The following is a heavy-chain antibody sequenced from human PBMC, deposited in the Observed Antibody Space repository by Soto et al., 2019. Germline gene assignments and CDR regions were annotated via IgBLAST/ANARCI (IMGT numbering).Heavy chain of an antibody. CDR2: ISYDGSNK. D-gene: IGHD5-18*01. CDR1: GFTFSDYN. J-gene: IGHJ4*02. Sequence: GSLRLSCAASGFTFSDYNMHWVRQAPGKGLEWVALISYDGSNKYYADSVKGRFTISRDNSKNTLYLQMNSLRAEDTAIFYCAKDKGYTYGHAFDYWGQGTLVTVSS. V-gene: IGHV3-30*18. CDR3: AKDKGYTYGHAFDY.